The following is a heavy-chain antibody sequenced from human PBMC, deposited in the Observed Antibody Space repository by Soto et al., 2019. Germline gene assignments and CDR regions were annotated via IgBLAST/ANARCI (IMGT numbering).Heavy chain of an antibody. D-gene: IGHD3-3*01. Sequence: QVQLVQSGAEVKKPGSSVRVSCKASGGTPSNSAFSWVRQAPGQGLEWMGGIIPVFGIVKYAQNLEGRVTITADESTNTAYMELSSLGYEDRAGYYCASGRRGVVSRRAYYGMYAWVQGTTVTFSS. J-gene: IGHJ6*02. CDR2: IIPVFGIV. V-gene: IGHV1-69*01. CDR1: GGTPSNSA. CDR3: ASGRRGVVSRRAYYGMYA.